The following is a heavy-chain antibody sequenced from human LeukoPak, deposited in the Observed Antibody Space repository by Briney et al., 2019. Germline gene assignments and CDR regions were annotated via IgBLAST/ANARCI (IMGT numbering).Heavy chain of an antibody. CDR1: GYTFTGYY. CDR2: INPNSGGT. D-gene: IGHD3-22*01. V-gene: IGHV1-2*02. Sequence: AGSVKVSCKASGYTFTGYYMHWVRQAPGQGLEWMGWINPNSGGTNYAQKFQGRVTMTRDTSISTAYMELSRLRSDDTAVYYCARAMTYYYDRSGYYDLDYWGQGTLVTVSS. CDR3: ARAMTYYYDRSGYYDLDY. J-gene: IGHJ4*02.